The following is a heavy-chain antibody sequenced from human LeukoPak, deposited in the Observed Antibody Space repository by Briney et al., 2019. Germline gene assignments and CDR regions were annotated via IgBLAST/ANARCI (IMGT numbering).Heavy chain of an antibody. D-gene: IGHD1-1*01. CDR1: GYTFTGYY. CDR2: INPNSGGT. V-gene: IGHV1-2*06. CDR3: ARAGDDWNDGGYFDY. J-gene: IGHJ4*02. Sequence: ASVKVSCKASGYTFTGYYMHWVRQAPGQGLERMGRINPNSGGTNYAQKFQGRVTMTRDTSISTAYMELSRLRSDDTAVYYCARAGDDWNDGGYFDYWGQGTLVTVSS.